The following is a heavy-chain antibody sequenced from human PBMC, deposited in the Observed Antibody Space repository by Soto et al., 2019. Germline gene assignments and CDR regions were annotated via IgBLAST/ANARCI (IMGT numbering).Heavy chain of an antibody. CDR3: ASPPWLRLDYYYMDV. J-gene: IGHJ6*03. Sequence: SETLSLTCAVYGGSFSGYYWSWIRQPPGKGLEWIGEINHSGSTNYNPSLKSRVTISVDTSKNQFSLKLSSVTAADTAVYYCASPPWLRLDYYYMDVWGKGTTVTVSS. CDR1: GGSFSGYY. V-gene: IGHV4-34*01. CDR2: INHSGST. D-gene: IGHD5-12*01.